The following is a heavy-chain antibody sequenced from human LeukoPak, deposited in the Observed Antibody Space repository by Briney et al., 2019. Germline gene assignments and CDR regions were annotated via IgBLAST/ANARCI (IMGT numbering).Heavy chain of an antibody. Sequence: PGGSLRLSCAASGFTFSRTWMYWVRQAAGKGLVWVSRINSDGSSTTYADSVKGRFTISRDNAKNTAYLQMNSLRGEDTAVYFCARDWHYAMDVWGQGTTVTVSS. CDR3: ARDWHYAMDV. CDR2: INSDGSST. CDR1: GFTFSRTW. V-gene: IGHV3-74*01. J-gene: IGHJ6*02.